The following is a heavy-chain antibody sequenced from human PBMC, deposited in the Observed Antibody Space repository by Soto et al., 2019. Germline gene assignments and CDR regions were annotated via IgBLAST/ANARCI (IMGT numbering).Heavy chain of an antibody. CDR1: GGSISSYY. D-gene: IGHD5-12*01. CDR2: IYYSGST. V-gene: IGHV4-59*01. CDR3: ARRNSGYDYHWFDP. J-gene: IGHJ5*02. Sequence: SETLSLTCTVSGGSISSYYWSWIRQPPGKGLEWIGYIYYSGSTNYNPSLKSRVTISVDTSKNQFSLKLSSVTAADTAVYYCARRNSGYDYHWFDPWGQGTLVTVYS.